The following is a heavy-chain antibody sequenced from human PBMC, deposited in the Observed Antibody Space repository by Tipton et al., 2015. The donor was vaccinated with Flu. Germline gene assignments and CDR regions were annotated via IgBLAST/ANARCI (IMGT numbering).Heavy chain of an antibody. J-gene: IGHJ5*02. CDR2: IYYSGST. CDR1: GGSISSSSYY. CDR3: ARDPNGLWFGYRTGRFDT. V-gene: IGHV4-39*07. D-gene: IGHD3-10*01. Sequence: TLSLTCTVSGGSISSSSYYWGWIRQPPGKGLEWIGSIYYSGSTYYNPSLKCRVTLTVDTSKNQYSLKLSSVTAADTAVYYCARDPNGLWFGYRTGRFDTWGQGTLVTVSS.